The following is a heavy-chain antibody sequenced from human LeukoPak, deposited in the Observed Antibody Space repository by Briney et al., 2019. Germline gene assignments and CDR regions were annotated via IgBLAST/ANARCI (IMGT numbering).Heavy chain of an antibody. CDR3: AGATGNRDYGDTKNWLDP. CDR1: GDSVSSNRAA. V-gene: IGHV6-1*01. CDR2: TYYRSKWYN. J-gene: IGHJ5*02. Sequence: SQTLSLTCAISGDSVSSNRAAWNWIRQSPSRGLEWLGRTYYRSKWYNDYAVSVKSRMTINPDTSKNQFSLQLKSVTPEDTAVYYCAGATGNRDYGDTKNWLDPWGQGTLVTVSS. D-gene: IGHD4-17*01.